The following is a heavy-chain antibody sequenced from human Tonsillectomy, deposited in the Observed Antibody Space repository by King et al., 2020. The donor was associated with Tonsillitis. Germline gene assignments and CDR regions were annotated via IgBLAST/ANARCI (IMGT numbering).Heavy chain of an antibody. CDR3: AKGVTFGGVIVIPAYFDY. CDR2: ISWNSGSI. CDR1: GFTFDDYA. V-gene: IGHV3-9*01. J-gene: IGHJ4*02. Sequence: QLVQSGGGLVQPGRSLRLSCAASGFTFDDYAMHWVRQAPGKGLEWVSGISWNSGSIGYADSVKGRFTISRDNAKNSLYLQMNSLRAEDTALYYCAKGVTFGGVIVIPAYFDYWGQGTLVTVSS. D-gene: IGHD3-16*02.